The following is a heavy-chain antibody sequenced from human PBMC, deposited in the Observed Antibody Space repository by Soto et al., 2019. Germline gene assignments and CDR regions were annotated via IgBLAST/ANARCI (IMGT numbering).Heavy chain of an antibody. CDR2: IYYSGST. CDR3: ARGPSDGYNPDYFDY. D-gene: IGHD5-12*01. CDR1: GGSISSSSYY. V-gene: IGHV4-39*01. Sequence: SETLSLTCTVSGGSISSSSYYWGWIRQPPGKGLEWIGSIYYSGSTNYNPSLKSRVTKSVDTSKNQFSLKLSSVTAADTAVYYCARGPSDGYNPDYFDYWGQGTLVTVSS. J-gene: IGHJ4*02.